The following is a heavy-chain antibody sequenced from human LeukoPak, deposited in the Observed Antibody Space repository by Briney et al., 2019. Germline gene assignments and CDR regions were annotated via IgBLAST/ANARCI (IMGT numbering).Heavy chain of an antibody. V-gene: IGHV3-33*01. J-gene: IGHJ4*02. CDR2: TGHVGNDI. CDR1: GFDFSVYG. CDR3: VRDKESRYFDS. Sequence: PGRSLRLSCAASGFDFSVYGMHWVRQVPGKGLEWVVVTGHVGNDIHYADSVKGRFTISRDNSKNTLYLQMNSLKAEDTAVYYCVRDKESRYFDSWGQGTLVTVSS. D-gene: IGHD3-9*01.